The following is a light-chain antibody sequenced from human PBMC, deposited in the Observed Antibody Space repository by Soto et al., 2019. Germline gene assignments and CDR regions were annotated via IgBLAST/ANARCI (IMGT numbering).Light chain of an antibody. Sequence: EIVMTQSPATLSVSPGEGATLSCRASQSVSSNLAWYQQKPGQAPRLLIYGASTRAPGIPARFSGSGSGTEFTLTISSLQSEDFAIYYCQQFNNWPRTFGQGTNVDIK. J-gene: IGKJ1*01. V-gene: IGKV3-15*01. CDR1: QSVSSN. CDR3: QQFNNWPRT. CDR2: GAS.